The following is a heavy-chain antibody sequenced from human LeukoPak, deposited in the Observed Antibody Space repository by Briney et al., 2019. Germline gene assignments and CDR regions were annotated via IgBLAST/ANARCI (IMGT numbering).Heavy chain of an antibody. CDR1: GFTFSSYA. Sequence: GGSLRLSCAASGFTFSSYAMSWVRQAPGKGLEWVSAISGSGGSTYHADSVKGRFTISRDNSKNTLYLQMNSLRAEDTAVYYCAKMLYYDFWSGSVFDYWGQGTLVTVSS. D-gene: IGHD3-3*01. CDR3: AKMLYYDFWSGSVFDY. CDR2: ISGSGGST. V-gene: IGHV3-23*01. J-gene: IGHJ4*02.